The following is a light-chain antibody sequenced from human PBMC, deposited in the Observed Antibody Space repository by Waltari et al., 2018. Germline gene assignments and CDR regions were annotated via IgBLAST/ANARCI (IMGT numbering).Light chain of an antibody. Sequence: DIQMIQSPSSVSASLGDTVTISCRASQKINVWLAWYQLRPGMAPRLLLYAASSLQHGVPSKFSGSGSGTNFTLTISSLQPEDFATYYCQQTQVLPYTFGQGTKV. V-gene: IGKV1-12*01. CDR2: AAS. CDR1: QKINVW. J-gene: IGKJ2*01. CDR3: QQTQVLPYT.